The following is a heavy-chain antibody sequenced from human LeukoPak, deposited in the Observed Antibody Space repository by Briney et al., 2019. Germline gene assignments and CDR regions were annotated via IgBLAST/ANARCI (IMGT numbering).Heavy chain of an antibody. CDR1: GYTFTGYY. CDR3: ARAQTYYYDSSGYDFDY. D-gene: IGHD3-22*01. J-gene: IGHJ4*02. Sequence: ASVKVYCKASGYTFTGYYMHWVRQAPGQGLEWMGWINPNSGGTNYAQKFQGRVTMTRDTSISTAYMELSRLRSDDTAVYYCARAQTYYYDSSGYDFDYWGQGTLVTVSS. CDR2: INPNSGGT. V-gene: IGHV1-2*02.